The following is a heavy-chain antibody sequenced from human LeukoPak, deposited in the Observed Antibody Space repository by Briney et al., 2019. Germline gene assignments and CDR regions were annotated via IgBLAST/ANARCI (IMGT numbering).Heavy chain of an antibody. V-gene: IGHV4-39*01. CDR2: INYSGST. Sequence: SETLSLTCTVSGGSISSSSYYWGWIRQPPGKGLERIGSINYSGSTYYNPSLKSRVTISVDTSKNQVSLKLNSVTAADTAVYYSTRLMYYDYVWGSYPLGPFDYWGQGTLVTVSS. D-gene: IGHD3-16*01. CDR3: TRLMYYDYVWGSYPLGPFDY. CDR1: GGSISSSSYY. J-gene: IGHJ4*02.